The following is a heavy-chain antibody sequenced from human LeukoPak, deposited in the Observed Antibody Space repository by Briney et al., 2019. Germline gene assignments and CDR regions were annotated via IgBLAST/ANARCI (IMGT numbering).Heavy chain of an antibody. CDR2: ISIGYNNI. D-gene: IGHD2-15*01. J-gene: IGHJ4*02. Sequence: GESLRLSCVASGFAFSSFSMNWVRQAPGKGLEWVASISIGYNNIFYADSVKGRFTISRDNAQNSVYLQMISLRSEDTAVYYCARADIVVVPADPFDLWGQGTLLTVSS. CDR3: ARADIVVVPADPFDL. V-gene: IGHV3-21*01. CDR1: GFAFSSFS.